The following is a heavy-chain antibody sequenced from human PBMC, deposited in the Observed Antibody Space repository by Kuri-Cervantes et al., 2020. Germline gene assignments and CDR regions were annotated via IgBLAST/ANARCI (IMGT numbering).Heavy chain of an antibody. V-gene: IGHV3-30-3*01. CDR2: ISYNRSNK. D-gene: IGHD2-15*01. Sequence: GGSLRLSCAASGFTFSSFAMHWVRQAPGQGLEWVAVISYNRSNKYYADSVTGRFTISRDNSKNTLYLQRNSLRAADTAVYYCARGRVYSDDAFDIWGQGTMVTVSS. CDR3: ARGRVYSDDAFDI. J-gene: IGHJ3*02. CDR1: GFTFSSFA.